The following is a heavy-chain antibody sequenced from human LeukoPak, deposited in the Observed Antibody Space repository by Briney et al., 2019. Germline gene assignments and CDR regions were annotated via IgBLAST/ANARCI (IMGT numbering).Heavy chain of an antibody. CDR1: GFTFSTYS. Sequence: TGGSLRLSCVATGFTFSTYSINWVRQAPGKGLEWVSSISSSSTYIYYADSVKGRFTISRDNAKNSLFLQMNSVRVDDTAVYYCAGDLWAVTHPNPNWFGPWGQGTLVTVSS. D-gene: IGHD4-17*01. CDR2: ISSSSTYI. CDR3: AGDLWAVTHPNPNWFGP. V-gene: IGHV3-21*06. J-gene: IGHJ5*02.